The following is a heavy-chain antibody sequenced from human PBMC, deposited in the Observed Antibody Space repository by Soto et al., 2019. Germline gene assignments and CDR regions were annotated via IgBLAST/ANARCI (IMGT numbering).Heavy chain of an antibody. Sequence: SETLSLTCTVSGGSISSGDYYWSWIRQPPGKGLEWIGYIYYSGSTYYNPSLKSRVTISVDTSKYQFSLKLSSVTAADTAVYYCARVVGDGYSYNNWFDPWGQGTLVTVSS. V-gene: IGHV4-30-4*01. CDR3: ARVVGDGYSYNNWFDP. D-gene: IGHD5-18*01. CDR2: IYYSGST. CDR1: GGSISSGDYY. J-gene: IGHJ5*02.